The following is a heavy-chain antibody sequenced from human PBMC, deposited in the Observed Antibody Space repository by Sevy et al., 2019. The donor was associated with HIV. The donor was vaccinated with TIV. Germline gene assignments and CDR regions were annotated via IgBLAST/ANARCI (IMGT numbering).Heavy chain of an antibody. CDR3: AREQQSTMLVVIGGLYFNF. Sequence: GGSLRLSCATSGFTFSSNWMTWVRQAPGKGLEWVAHVKQDMSEKYYADSVKGRFTVSRDNAKNALYLEMNSLRAEDTAVYYGAREQQSTMLVVIGGLYFNFWGQGTLVTVSS. J-gene: IGHJ4*02. CDR1: GFTFSSNW. CDR2: VKQDMSEK. D-gene: IGHD2-21*01. V-gene: IGHV3-7*01.